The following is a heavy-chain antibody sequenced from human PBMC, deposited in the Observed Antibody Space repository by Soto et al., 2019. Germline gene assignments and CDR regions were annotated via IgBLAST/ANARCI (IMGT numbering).Heavy chain of an antibody. J-gene: IGHJ3*02. CDR1: GYSFTSYW. D-gene: IGHD3-9*01. Sequence: GESLKISCKGSGYSFTSYWIGWVRQMPGKGLEWMGIIYPGDSDTRYSPSFQGQVTISADKSISTAYLQWSSLKASDTAMYYCERPEMLTGYYKANDAFESWCQGTMVSV. CDR3: ERPEMLTGYYKANDAFES. V-gene: IGHV5-51*01. CDR2: IYPGDSDT.